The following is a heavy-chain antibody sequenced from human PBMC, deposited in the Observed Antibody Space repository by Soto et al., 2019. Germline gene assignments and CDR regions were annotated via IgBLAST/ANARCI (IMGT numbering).Heavy chain of an antibody. V-gene: IGHV1-18*01. CDR2: ISAYNGNT. J-gene: IGHJ5*02. Sequence: ASVKVSCKASGYTFTSYGISWVRQAPGQGLEWMGWISAYNGNTNYAQKLQGRVTMTTDTSTSTAYMELRSLRSDDTAVYYCARDFRSIAARRSANVWFYPWGQGTLVTVSS. CDR3: ARDFRSIAARRSANVWFYP. D-gene: IGHD6-6*01. CDR1: GYTFTSYG.